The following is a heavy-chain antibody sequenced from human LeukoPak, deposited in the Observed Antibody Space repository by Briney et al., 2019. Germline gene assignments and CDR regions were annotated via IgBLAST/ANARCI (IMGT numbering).Heavy chain of an antibody. V-gene: IGHV3-48*04. CDR1: GFTFSSYS. J-gene: IGHJ4*02. Sequence: GGSLRLSCAASGFTFSSYSMNWVRQAPGKGLEWVSYISSSSSTIYYADSVKGRFTISRDNAKNSLYLQMNSLRAEDTAVYYCARDGYSSGWYGGDFDYWGQGTLVTVSS. CDR3: ARDGYSSGWYGGDFDY. D-gene: IGHD6-19*01. CDR2: ISSSSSTI.